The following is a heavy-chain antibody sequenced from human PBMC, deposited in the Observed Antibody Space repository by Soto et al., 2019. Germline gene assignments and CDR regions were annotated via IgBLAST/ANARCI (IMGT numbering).Heavy chain of an antibody. D-gene: IGHD6-13*01. CDR3: AKDWDSSSWYSRYYYYYGMDV. CDR2: ISYDGSNK. V-gene: IGHV3-30*18. CDR1: GFTFSSYG. J-gene: IGHJ6*02. Sequence: PGGSLRLSCAASGFTFSSYGMHWVRQAPGKGLEWVAVISYDGSNKYYADSVKGRFTISRDNSKNTLYLQMNSLRAEDTAVYYCAKDWDSSSWYSRYYYYYGMDVWGQGTTVTVSS.